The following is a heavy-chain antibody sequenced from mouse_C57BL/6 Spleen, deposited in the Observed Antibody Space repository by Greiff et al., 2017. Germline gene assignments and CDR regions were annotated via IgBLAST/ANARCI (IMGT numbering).Heavy chain of an antibody. J-gene: IGHJ1*03. CDR1: GYSITSGYY. CDR2: ISYDGSN. V-gene: IGHV3-6*01. Sequence: EVQLQESGPGLVKPSQSLSLTCSVTGYSITSGYYWNWIRQFPGNKLEWMGYISYDGSNNYNPSLKNRISITRDTSKNQFFLKLNSVTTEDTATYYCARDLGYYGSRSYWYFDVWGTGTTVTVSS. D-gene: IGHD1-1*01. CDR3: ARDLGYYGSRSYWYFDV.